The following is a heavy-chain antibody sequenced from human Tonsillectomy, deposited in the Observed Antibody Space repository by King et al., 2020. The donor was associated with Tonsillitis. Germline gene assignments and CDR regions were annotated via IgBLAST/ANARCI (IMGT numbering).Heavy chain of an antibody. CDR1: GGSFSGYY. Sequence: VQLPQWGAGLLKPSETLSLTCAVYGGSFSGYYWSWIRQPPGKGLEWIGEINHSGSTNYNPSLKSRVTISVDTSKNQFSLKLSSVTAADTAVYYCARVWSSGYYDAFDIWGQGTMVTVSS. CDR3: ARVWSSGYYDAFDI. D-gene: IGHD3-3*01. CDR2: INHSGST. V-gene: IGHV4-34*01. J-gene: IGHJ3*02.